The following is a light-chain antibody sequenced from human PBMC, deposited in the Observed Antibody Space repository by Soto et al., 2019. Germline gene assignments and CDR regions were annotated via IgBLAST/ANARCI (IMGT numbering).Light chain of an antibody. J-gene: IGLJ1*01. Sequence: QSVLTQPPSVSGGPGQSVTISCTWISSNIGAGYDVHWYQQLPGTAPKLLIYGNSNRPSGVPDRFSGSKSGTSASLAITGLQAEDEADYYCQSYDSSLSGYVFGTGTKVTVL. V-gene: IGLV1-40*01. CDR3: QSYDSSLSGYV. CDR2: GNS. CDR1: SSNIGAGYD.